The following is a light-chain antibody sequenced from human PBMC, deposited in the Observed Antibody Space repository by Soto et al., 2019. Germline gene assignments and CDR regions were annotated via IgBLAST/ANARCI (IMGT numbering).Light chain of an antibody. CDR3: QNCQSAVFT. CDR1: QDINNY. Sequence: DIQMTQSPSSLSASVGDRVTITCRASQDINNYLAWYQQRPGKVPQLLIYGATTLQPGVPSRFSGSGSGTDFTLTISSLQPEDVATYSCQNCQSAVFTFGPGTKVDI. V-gene: IGKV1-27*01. CDR2: GAT. J-gene: IGKJ3*01.